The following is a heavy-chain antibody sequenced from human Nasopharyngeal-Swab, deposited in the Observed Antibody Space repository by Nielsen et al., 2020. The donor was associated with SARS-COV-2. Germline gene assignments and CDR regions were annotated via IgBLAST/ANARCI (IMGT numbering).Heavy chain of an antibody. J-gene: IGHJ4*02. CDR3: ARDIGGQYGF. V-gene: IGHV3-30-3*01. D-gene: IGHD4-11*01. CDR2: ISYDGGNK. CDR1: GFTFSSYA. Sequence: GESLKISCAASGFTFSSYAMHWVRQAPGKGLEWVAVISYDGGNKYYADSVKGRFTISRDNSKNTLYLQMNSLRAEDTAVYYCARDIGGQYGFWGQGNLVTVSS.